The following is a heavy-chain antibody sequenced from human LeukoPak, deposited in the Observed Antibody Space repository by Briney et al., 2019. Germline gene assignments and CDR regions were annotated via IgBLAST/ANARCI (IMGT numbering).Heavy chain of an antibody. D-gene: IGHD3-10*02. CDR1: GFTFSSYA. V-gene: IGHV3-23*01. CDR3: ARQMVGELLSRWYYYYGMEV. CDR2: ISGSGGST. Sequence: GGSLRLSCAASGFTFSSYAMSWVRQAPGKGLEWVSAISGSGGSTYYADSVKGRFTISRDNFKNTLYLQMNSLRAEDTAVYYCARQMVGELLSRWYYYYGMEVWGQGTTVTVSS. J-gene: IGHJ6*02.